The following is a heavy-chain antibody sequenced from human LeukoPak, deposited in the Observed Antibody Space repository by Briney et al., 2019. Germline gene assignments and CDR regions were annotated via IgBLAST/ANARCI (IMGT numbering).Heavy chain of an antibody. V-gene: IGHV1-46*01. CDR1: GYTFT. CDR3: ARDKARYDSSGYYLPFDY. Sequence: ASVKVSCKASGYTFTIHWVRQAPGQGLEWMGIINPSGGSTSYAQKFQGRVTMTRDTSTSTVYMELSSLRSEDTAVYYCARDKARYDSSGYYLPFDYWGQGTLVTVSS. J-gene: IGHJ4*02. CDR2: INPSGGST. D-gene: IGHD3-22*01.